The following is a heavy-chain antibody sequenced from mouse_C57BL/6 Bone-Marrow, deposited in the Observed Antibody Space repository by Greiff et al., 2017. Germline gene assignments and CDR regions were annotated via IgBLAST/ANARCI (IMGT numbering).Heavy chain of an antibody. D-gene: IGHD4-1*01. Sequence: DVHLVESEGGLVQPGSSMKLSCTASGFTFSDYYMAWVRQVPEKGLEWVANINYDGSSTYYLDTLKSRFIISRDNAKNILYLQMGRLKSEDTATYYCARDSGDWDWYFDVWGTGTTVTVSS. J-gene: IGHJ1*03. V-gene: IGHV5-16*01. CDR1: GFTFSDYY. CDR3: ARDSGDWDWYFDV. CDR2: INYDGSST.